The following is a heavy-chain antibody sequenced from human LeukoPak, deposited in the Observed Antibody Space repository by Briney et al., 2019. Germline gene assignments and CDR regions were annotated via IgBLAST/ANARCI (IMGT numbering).Heavy chain of an antibody. CDR3: ARGLSSSSLYYFDY. CDR1: GGSFSGYY. Sequence: SETLSLTCAVYGGSFSGYYWSWIRQPPGKGLEWIGEINHSGSTNYNPSLKSRVTISVGTSKNQFSLKLSSVTAADTAVYYCARGLSSSSLYYFDYWGRGTLVTVSS. CDR2: INHSGST. D-gene: IGHD6-6*01. V-gene: IGHV4-34*01. J-gene: IGHJ4*02.